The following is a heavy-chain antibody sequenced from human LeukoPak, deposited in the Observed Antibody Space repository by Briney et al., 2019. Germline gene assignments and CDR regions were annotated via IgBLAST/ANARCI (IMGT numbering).Heavy chain of an antibody. Sequence: PGGSLRLSCAASGFTFSSYWMSWVRQAPGKGLEWVANIKQDGSEKYYVDSVKGRFTISRDNAKNSLYLQMNSLRAEDTAVYYCARAEYQLLWGYYYYYMDVWGKGTTVTVSS. D-gene: IGHD2-2*01. V-gene: IGHV3-7*01. CDR2: IKQDGSEK. J-gene: IGHJ6*03. CDR1: GFTFSSYW. CDR3: ARAEYQLLWGYYYYYMDV.